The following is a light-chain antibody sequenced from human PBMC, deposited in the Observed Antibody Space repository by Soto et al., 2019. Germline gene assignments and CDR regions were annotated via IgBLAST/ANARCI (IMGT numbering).Light chain of an antibody. V-gene: IGLV1-40*01. CDR3: QSYDSSLSAYV. CDR1: SSNIGAVYD. Sequence: QSVLTQPPSVSGAPGQRVTIACTGSSSNIGAVYDVHWYQQLPGTAPKLLIYDNSNRPSGVPDRFSGSKSGTSASLAITGLQAEDEADYYCQSYDSSLSAYVFGTGTKLTVL. J-gene: IGLJ1*01. CDR2: DNS.